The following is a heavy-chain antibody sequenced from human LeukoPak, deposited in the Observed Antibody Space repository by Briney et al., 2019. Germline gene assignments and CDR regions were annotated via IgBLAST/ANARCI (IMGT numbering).Heavy chain of an antibody. Sequence: GGSLRLSCAASGVTFSNYWMHWVRQAPGKGLVWVARINIDGSSTYYADSVKGRFTISRDNAGNTVYLQMNSLTAEDTAVYYCTRDLVGATSDFWGQGTLVTVSS. D-gene: IGHD1-26*01. V-gene: IGHV3-74*01. CDR2: INIDGSST. CDR1: GVTFSNYW. J-gene: IGHJ4*02. CDR3: TRDLVGATSDF.